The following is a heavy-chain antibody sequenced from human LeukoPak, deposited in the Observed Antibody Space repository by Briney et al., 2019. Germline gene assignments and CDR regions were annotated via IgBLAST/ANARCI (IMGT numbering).Heavy chain of an antibody. CDR1: GFTFSSYA. V-gene: IGHV3-23*01. Sequence: GSLRLSCAAPGFTFSSYAMSWGRPAPGEGLEWVSAISGSGGSTYYADSVKGRFTISRDNSKNTLYLQMNSLRAEDTAVYYCAKPSRLYFDYWGQGTLVTVSS. CDR2: ISGSGGST. J-gene: IGHJ4*02. CDR3: AKPSRLYFDY.